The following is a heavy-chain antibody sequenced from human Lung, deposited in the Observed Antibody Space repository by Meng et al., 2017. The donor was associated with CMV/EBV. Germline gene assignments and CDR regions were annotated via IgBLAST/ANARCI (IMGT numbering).Heavy chain of an antibody. V-gene: IGHV4-4*02. CDR1: GVSISSNIR. CDR3: ARGKQDAWELLAY. D-gene: IGHD1-26*01. Sequence: VQLQGAGPGVVKPSGNLSLTCGVSGVSISSNIRWTWVRQPPGKGLEWIGDIDDSGSTNYNPSLNSRISISLDKSKNHFSLKVNSVTAADTAVYYCARGKQDAWELLAYWGQGALVTVSS. J-gene: IGHJ4*02. CDR2: IDDSGST.